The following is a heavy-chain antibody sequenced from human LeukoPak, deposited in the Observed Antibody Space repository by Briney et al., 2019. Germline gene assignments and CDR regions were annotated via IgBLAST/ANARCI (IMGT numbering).Heavy chain of an antibody. CDR3: ARGTTVVEAYGMDV. D-gene: IGHD4-23*01. V-gene: IGHV1-69*04. CDR2: IIPIFGIA. J-gene: IGHJ6*02. Sequence: ASVKVSCKASGGTFSSYAISWVRQAPGQGLEWMGRIIPIFGIANYAQEFQGRVTITADKSTSTAYMELSSLRSEDTAVYYCARGTTVVEAYGMDVWGQGTTVTVSS. CDR1: GGTFSSYA.